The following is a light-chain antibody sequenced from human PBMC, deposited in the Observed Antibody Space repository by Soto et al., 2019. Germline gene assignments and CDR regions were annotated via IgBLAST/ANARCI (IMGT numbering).Light chain of an antibody. CDR1: QSVSSN. CDR2: GAS. V-gene: IGKV3-15*01. Sequence: EIVVTQSQATLSVSPGERATLSCRASQSVSSNLAWYQQKPGQAPRLLIYGASTRATGIPARFSGSGSGTEFTLTISSLQSEDFAVYYCQQYNNWPPAFGQGTKVDIK. CDR3: QQYNNWPPA. J-gene: IGKJ1*01.